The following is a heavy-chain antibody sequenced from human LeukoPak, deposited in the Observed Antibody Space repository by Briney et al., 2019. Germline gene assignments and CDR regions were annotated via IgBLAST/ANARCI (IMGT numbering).Heavy chain of an antibody. Sequence: PGGSLRLSCAASGFTFSSYAMSWVRQAPGKGLEWVSAISGSGGSTYYADSVKGRFTISRDNSKNTLYLQMSSLRAEDTAVYYCAKDRPNYRSGGKLLWFIDAFDIWGQGTMVTVSS. CDR1: GFTFSSYA. J-gene: IGHJ3*02. V-gene: IGHV3-23*01. D-gene: IGHD3-10*01. CDR3: AKDRPNYRSGGKLLWFIDAFDI. CDR2: ISGSGGST.